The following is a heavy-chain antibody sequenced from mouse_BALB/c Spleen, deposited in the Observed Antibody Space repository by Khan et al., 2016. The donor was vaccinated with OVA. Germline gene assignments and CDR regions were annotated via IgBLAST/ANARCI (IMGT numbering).Heavy chain of an antibody. Sequence: QVQLKQSGPGLVAPSQTLSITCTVSGFSLSNYGVHWVRQPPGQGLEWLGVIWAGGSTNHNSALMSRLSISKDDSKSQVFLKMNSLQTDDTAVDYCARAFYNGAWFAYWGQGTLVTVSA. D-gene: IGHD1-3*01. CDR2: IWAGGST. J-gene: IGHJ3*01. CDR1: GFSLSNYG. V-gene: IGHV2-9*02. CDR3: ARAFYNGAWFAY.